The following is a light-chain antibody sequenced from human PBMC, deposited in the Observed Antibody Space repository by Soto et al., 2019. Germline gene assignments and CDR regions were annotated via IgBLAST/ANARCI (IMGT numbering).Light chain of an antibody. CDR3: SSKRTPASLA. V-gene: IGLV2-14*01. CDR1: SSDVGAYNY. CDR2: EVS. J-gene: IGLJ1*01. Sequence: QSVLTQPASVSGSPGQTITISCTGTSSDVGAYNYVSWYQQHPGKAPKLMIYEVSNRPSGVSDRFSGSKSGNTASLTISGLQAAAEADYYCSSKRTPASLAFGTGTKVTVL.